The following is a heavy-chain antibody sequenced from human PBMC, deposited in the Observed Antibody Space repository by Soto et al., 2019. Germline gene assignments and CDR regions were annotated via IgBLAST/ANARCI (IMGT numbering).Heavy chain of an antibody. V-gene: IGHV1-69*01. D-gene: IGHD2-2*01. Sequence: QVQLVQSGAEVKKPWSSVKVSCKASGGTFSSYAISWVRQAPGQGLEWMGGNIPIFGTANYAHRFQGRVTITADESTSTAYMELSSLRSEDTAVYYCARGRGIVVVPAAYYYYGMDVWGQGTTVTVSS. CDR3: ARGRGIVVVPAAYYYYGMDV. J-gene: IGHJ6*02. CDR1: GGTFSSYA. CDR2: NIPIFGTA.